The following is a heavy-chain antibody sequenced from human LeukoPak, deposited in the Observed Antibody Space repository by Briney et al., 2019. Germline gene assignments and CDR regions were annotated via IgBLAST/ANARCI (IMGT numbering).Heavy chain of an antibody. Sequence: PSETLSLTCTVSGGSISSGDYYGSWIRQPPGKGLEWIGYMYYSGSTFYNSSLKSRVTISVDTSKNQFSLKLSSVTAADTAVYYCASQGGSAYNWFDPWGQGTLVTVSS. J-gene: IGHJ5*02. CDR2: MYYSGST. CDR1: GGSISSGDYY. CDR3: ASQGGSAYNWFDP. D-gene: IGHD3-10*01. V-gene: IGHV4-30-4*01.